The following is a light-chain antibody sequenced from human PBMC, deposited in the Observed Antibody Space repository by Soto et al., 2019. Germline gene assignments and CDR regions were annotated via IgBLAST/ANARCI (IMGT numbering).Light chain of an antibody. Sequence: QSVLTQPASVSGSPGQSITISCTGTSSDVGDYNYVSWYLQHPGKAPKLIIYGVTNRPSGISNRVSGSKSGNTASLTISGLQAEDEADYYCSSYTGTNTLVFGGGTKVTVL. CDR3: SSYTGTNTLV. J-gene: IGLJ2*01. V-gene: IGLV2-14*01. CDR1: SSDVGDYNY. CDR2: GVT.